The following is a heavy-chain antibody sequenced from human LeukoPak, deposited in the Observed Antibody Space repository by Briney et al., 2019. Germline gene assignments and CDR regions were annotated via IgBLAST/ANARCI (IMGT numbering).Heavy chain of an antibody. CDR1: GFSFSSYS. J-gene: IGHJ6*02. V-gene: IGHV3-48*02. CDR3: ARDSAWGLRREDYYYYGMDV. D-gene: IGHD1-26*01. CDR2: ISSSSSII. Sequence: GGSLRLSCAASGFSFSSYSMNWVRQAPGKGLEWVSYISSSSSIIYYADSVKGRFTISRDNAKNSLYLQMNSLRDEDTAVYYCARDSAWGLRREDYYYYGMDVWGQGTTVTVSS.